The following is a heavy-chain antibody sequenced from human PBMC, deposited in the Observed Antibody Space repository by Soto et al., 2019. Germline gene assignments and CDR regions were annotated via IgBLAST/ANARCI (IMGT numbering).Heavy chain of an antibody. J-gene: IGHJ2*01. V-gene: IGHV1-3*01. CDR1: AYTFTRYA. CDR2: INPANGYT. CDR3: ARQNNPYSYIDL. D-gene: IGHD1-1*01. Sequence: ASVEVSCKXSAYTFTRYAIHWVRQAPGQRLEWMAWINPANGYTKYSQKFQDRVTVTRDTSASTVYMELTSLRSEDTAVYFCARQNNPYSYIDLWGRGTLVTVSS.